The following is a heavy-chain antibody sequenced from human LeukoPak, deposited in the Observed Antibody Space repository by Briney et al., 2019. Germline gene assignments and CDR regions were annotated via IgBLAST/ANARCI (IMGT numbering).Heavy chain of an antibody. Sequence: ASVKVSCKASGYTFTSYDINWVRRATGQGLEWMGWMNRNSGNTGYAQKFQGRVTITRNTSISTAYMELSSLRSEDTALYYCARGPSRSSLTCPYYLDVSGKRTTVTVSS. CDR2: MNRNSGNT. J-gene: IGHJ6*03. CDR1: GYTFTSYD. V-gene: IGHV1-8*03. CDR3: ARGPSRSSLTCPYYLDV. D-gene: IGHD2-2*01.